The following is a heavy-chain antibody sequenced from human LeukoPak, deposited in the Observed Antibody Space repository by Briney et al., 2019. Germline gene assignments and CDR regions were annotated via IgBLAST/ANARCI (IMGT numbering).Heavy chain of an antibody. J-gene: IGHJ3*02. CDR2: IWYDGSNK. CDR3: ARGAYCSGSRCPGAFDI. V-gene: IGHV3-33*01. Sequence: PGGSLRLSCAASGFTFSSYAMYWVRQAPGTGLEWVAVIWYDGSNKYYADSVKGRLTISRDNSKNTLYLQMNSLRAEDTAVYYCARGAYCSGSRCPGAFDIWGQGTMVTVSS. CDR1: GFTFSSYA. D-gene: IGHD2-15*01.